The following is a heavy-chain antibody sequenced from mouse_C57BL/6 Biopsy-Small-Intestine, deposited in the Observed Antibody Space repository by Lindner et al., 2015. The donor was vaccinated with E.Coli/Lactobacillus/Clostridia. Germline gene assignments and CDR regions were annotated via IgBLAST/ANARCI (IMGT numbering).Heavy chain of an antibody. D-gene: IGHD1-1*01. J-gene: IGHJ1*03. Sequence: VQLQESGAELARPGASVKLSCKASGYTFTSYGISWVKQRTGQGLEWIGEIYPRSGNTYYNEKFKGKATLTADKSSSTAYMELRSLTSEDSAVYFCARWITTVVARWWYFDVWGTGTTVTVSS. CDR2: IYPRSGNT. CDR3: ARWITTVVARWWYFDV. CDR1: GYTFTSYG. V-gene: IGHV1-81*01.